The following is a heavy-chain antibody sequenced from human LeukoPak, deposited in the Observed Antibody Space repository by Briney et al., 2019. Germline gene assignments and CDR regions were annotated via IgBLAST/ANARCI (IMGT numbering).Heavy chain of an antibody. D-gene: IGHD3-22*01. Sequence: SETLSLTCTVSGGSVSSGSYYWTWIRQPAGKGLEWIGRIYTSGSTNYNPSLKSRVTISVDTSKNQFSLKLSSVTAADTAVYYCARDRSGYYDSSGYETWGQGTLVTVSS. J-gene: IGHJ4*02. CDR2: IYTSGST. V-gene: IGHV4-61*02. CDR3: ARDRSGYYDSSGYET. CDR1: GGSVSSGSYY.